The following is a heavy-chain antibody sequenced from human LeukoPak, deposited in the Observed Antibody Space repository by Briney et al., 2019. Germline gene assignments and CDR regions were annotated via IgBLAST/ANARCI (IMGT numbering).Heavy chain of an antibody. Sequence: ASVKVSCKASGYTFTSYDINWVRQATGQGLEWMGWMNPNSGNTGYAQKFQGRVTMTRNTTISTAYMELSSLGSEDTAVYYCARFPKWGGTYSYYYYYYGMDVWGQGTTVTVSS. CDR1: GYTFTSYD. V-gene: IGHV1-8*01. CDR3: ARFPKWGGTYSYYYYYYGMDV. CDR2: MNPNSGNT. D-gene: IGHD2-21*01. J-gene: IGHJ6*02.